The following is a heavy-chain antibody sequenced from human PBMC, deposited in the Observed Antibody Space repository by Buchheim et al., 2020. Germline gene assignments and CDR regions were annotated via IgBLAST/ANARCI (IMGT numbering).Heavy chain of an antibody. Sequence: QVQLQESGPGLVKPSGTLSLTCAVSGGSISSSNWWSWVRQPPGKGLEWIGEIYHSGSTNYNPSLKSRVTISVDKSKNQFSLKLSSVTAADTAVYYCARMGGLLWFGELLSYYYYYYGMDVWGQGTT. CDR3: ARMGGLLWFGELLSYYYYYYGMDV. J-gene: IGHJ6*02. CDR2: IYHSGST. CDR1: GGSISSSNW. V-gene: IGHV4-4*02. D-gene: IGHD3-10*01.